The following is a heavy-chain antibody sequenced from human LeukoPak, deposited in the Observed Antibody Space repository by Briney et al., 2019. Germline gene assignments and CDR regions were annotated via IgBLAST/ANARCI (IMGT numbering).Heavy chain of an antibody. CDR3: ARDVLIAADGVIRLDAFDI. CDR2: IRSSSSFI. V-gene: IGHV3-21*01. Sequence: PGRSLRLSCAASGFTFSSYNMNWVRQTPGKGLEWVSSIRSSSSFIYYADSVKGRFTISRDNAKNSLYLQMNSLRAEDTAVYYCARDVLIAADGVIRLDAFDIWGQGTVVTVSS. J-gene: IGHJ3*02. D-gene: IGHD6-13*01. CDR1: GFTFSSYN.